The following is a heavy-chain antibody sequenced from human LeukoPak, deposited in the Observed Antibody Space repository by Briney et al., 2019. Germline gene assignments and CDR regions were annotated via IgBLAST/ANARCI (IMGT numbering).Heavy chain of an antibody. J-gene: IGHJ4*02. V-gene: IGHV3-23*01. Sequence: GGSLRLSCAASGFTFSSYAMSWVRQAPGKGLEWVSAISGSGGSTYYADSVKGRFTISRDNSKNTLFLQMNSLRADDTAVYYCARKTDSSGSGDYWGQGTLVTVSS. CDR2: ISGSGGST. CDR3: ARKTDSSGSGDY. D-gene: IGHD3-22*01. CDR1: GFTFSSYA.